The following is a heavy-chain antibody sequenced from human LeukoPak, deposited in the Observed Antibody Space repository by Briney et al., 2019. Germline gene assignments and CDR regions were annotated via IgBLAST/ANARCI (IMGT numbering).Heavy chain of an antibody. Sequence: GGTLRLSCAASGFTFSTSGISWVRQAPGKGLEWVANIKQDGSEKYYLDSVKGRFTISRDNAKNSLYLQMNSLRAEDTAVYYCARDVWLVYYYDSSGSHGAFDIWGQGTMVTVSS. CDR1: GFTFSTSG. V-gene: IGHV3-7*01. CDR2: IKQDGSEK. CDR3: ARDVWLVYYYDSSGSHGAFDI. J-gene: IGHJ3*02. D-gene: IGHD3-22*01.